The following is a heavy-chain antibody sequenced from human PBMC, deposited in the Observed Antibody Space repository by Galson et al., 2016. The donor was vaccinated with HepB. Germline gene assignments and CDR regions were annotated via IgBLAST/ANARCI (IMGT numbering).Heavy chain of an antibody. CDR3: SKDMAGTTTYYDFCCADY. V-gene: IGHV3-23*01. CDR1: GFTFSSYA. CDR2: IGGSGSST. Sequence: SLRLSCAASGFTFSSYAMSWVRQAPGKGLEWVSSIGGSGSSTYYADSVKGRFTISRDNSKNTLYLRMNSLRAEDTAVYYCSKDMAGTTTYYDFCCADYWGQGSLVTVSS. D-gene: IGHD3-3*01. J-gene: IGHJ4*02.